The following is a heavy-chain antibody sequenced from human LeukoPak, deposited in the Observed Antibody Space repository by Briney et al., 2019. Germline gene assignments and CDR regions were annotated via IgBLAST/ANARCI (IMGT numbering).Heavy chain of an antibody. CDR3: AXXXXXXXXYYYYYGMDV. V-gene: IGHV4-4*07. J-gene: IGHJ6*02. Sequence: PSETLSLTCTVSGGSISTYYWSWIRQPAGKGLEWIGRLYTSGSTNYNPSLKSRVTMSVDTSKNHFSLKLSSVTAPGTAVYYCAXXXXXXXXYYYYYGMDVWGQGTTVTVSS. CDR1: GGSISTYY. CDR2: LYTSGST.